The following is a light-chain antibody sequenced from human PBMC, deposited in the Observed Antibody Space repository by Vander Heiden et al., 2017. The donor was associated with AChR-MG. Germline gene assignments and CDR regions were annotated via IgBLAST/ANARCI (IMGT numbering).Light chain of an antibody. CDR2: LGS. CDR3: RQALQTPRT. V-gene: IGKV2-28*01. J-gene: IGKJ2*01. CDR1: QSLLHSNGYNY. Sequence: VMTKSPLSLPVTPGEPASISCRSSQSLLHSNGYNYLDWYLQKPGQSRQLLIYLGSNRASGVPDRFSGSGSGTDFTLKISRVDAEDVGVYYCRQALQTPRTFGQGTKLEIK.